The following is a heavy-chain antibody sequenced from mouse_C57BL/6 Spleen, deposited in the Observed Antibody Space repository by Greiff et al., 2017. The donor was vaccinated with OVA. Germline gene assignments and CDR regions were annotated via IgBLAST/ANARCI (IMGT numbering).Heavy chain of an antibody. V-gene: IGHV5-6*01. CDR3: ARHGGITTVVDAMDY. CDR1: GFTFSSYG. D-gene: IGHD1-1*01. J-gene: IGHJ4*01. Sequence: EVQRVESGGDLVKPGGSLKLSCAASGFTFSSYGMSWVRQTPDKRLEWVATISSGGSYTYYPDSVKGRFTISRDNAKNTLYLQMSSLTSEDTAMYYCARHGGITTVVDAMDYWGQGTSVTVSS. CDR2: ISSGGSYT.